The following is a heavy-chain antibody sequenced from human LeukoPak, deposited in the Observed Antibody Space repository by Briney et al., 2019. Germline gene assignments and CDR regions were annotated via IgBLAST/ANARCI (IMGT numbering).Heavy chain of an antibody. CDR3: ASDYDAYFDY. CDR1: GFTFNNYA. CDR2: ISSSSSYI. Sequence: PGGSLRLSCAASGFTFNNYAMTWVRQAPGKGLEWVSSISSSSSYIYYADSVKGRFTISRDNAKNSLYLQMNSLRAEDTAVYYCASDYDAYFDYWGQGTLVTVSS. D-gene: IGHD5-12*01. J-gene: IGHJ4*02. V-gene: IGHV3-21*01.